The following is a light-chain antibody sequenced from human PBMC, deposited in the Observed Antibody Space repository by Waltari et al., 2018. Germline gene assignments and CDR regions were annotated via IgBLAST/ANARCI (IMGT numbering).Light chain of an antibody. CDR1: QSISHY. V-gene: IGKV3-20*01. Sequence: EVLLTQSPGTLSLSPVEGATISCRASQSISHYFAWYQQKPGQAPRLLIYHASSRATGIPDRFSGSGSGTDFSLTISRLEPEDFAVYYCQHYVNLPATFGQGTKVEI. J-gene: IGKJ1*01. CDR2: HAS. CDR3: QHYVNLPAT.